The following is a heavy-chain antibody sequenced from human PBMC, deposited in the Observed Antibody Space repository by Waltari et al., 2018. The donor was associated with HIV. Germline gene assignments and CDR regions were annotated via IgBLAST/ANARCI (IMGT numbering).Heavy chain of an antibody. CDR1: GFTLGDYA. V-gene: IGHV3-49*03. D-gene: IGHD3-9*01. CDR2: IRSKAYGGTT. J-gene: IGHJ4*02. Sequence: EVQLVESGGGLVQPGRSLSLSCPASGFTLGDYALSWFRQAPGKGLEWVSVIRSKAYGGTTEYAASVKGRFTISRDDSKSIAYLQMNSLKTEDTAVYYCLPDYDILTGYLAFDYWGQGTLVTVSS. CDR3: LPDYDILTGYLAFDY.